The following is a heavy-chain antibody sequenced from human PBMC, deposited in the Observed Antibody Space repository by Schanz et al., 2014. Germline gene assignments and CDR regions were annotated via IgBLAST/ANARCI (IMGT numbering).Heavy chain of an antibody. CDR1: GYTLSAYS. V-gene: IGHV1-46*01. CDR2: INPSGGST. J-gene: IGHJ6*02. Sequence: QVQLVQSGTQVKKPGASVKVSCKASGYTLSAYSLHWVRQAPGQGLEWMGMINPSGGSTTYAQKFQGRVTMTRDTSTSTVYMELSSLRSDDTAVYYCARAKRFGDMDVWGQGTTVTVSS. CDR3: ARAKRFGDMDV. D-gene: IGHD3-10*01.